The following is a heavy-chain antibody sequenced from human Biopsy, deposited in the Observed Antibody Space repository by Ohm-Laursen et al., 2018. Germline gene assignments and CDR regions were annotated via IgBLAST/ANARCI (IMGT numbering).Heavy chain of an antibody. Sequence: ETLSLTCAVSGGSISSGSNYWAWIRQPPGKGLEWVSGITASGGTTYYADSVKGRFTISRDNSNNTLYLQMNSLRDDDTAVYYCAKVPREGLSYYYSMDVWGQGTTVTVSS. CDR1: GGSISSGS. V-gene: IGHV3-23*01. CDR3: AKVPREGLSYYYSMDV. D-gene: IGHD4/OR15-4a*01. CDR2: ITASGGTT. J-gene: IGHJ6*02.